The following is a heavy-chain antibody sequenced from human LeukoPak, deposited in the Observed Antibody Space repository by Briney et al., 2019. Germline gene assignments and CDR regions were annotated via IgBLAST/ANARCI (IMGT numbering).Heavy chain of an antibody. CDR1: GGTFSSYA. CDR2: IIPIFGTA. V-gene: IGHV1-69*13. CDR3: ARGVSFSSSWYYFDY. J-gene: IGHJ4*02. D-gene: IGHD6-13*01. Sequence: ASVKVSCKASGGTFSSYAISWVRQAPGQGLEWMGGIIPIFGTANYAQKFQSRVTITADESTSTAYMELSSLRSEDTAVYYCARGVSFSSSWYYFDYWGQGTLVTVSS.